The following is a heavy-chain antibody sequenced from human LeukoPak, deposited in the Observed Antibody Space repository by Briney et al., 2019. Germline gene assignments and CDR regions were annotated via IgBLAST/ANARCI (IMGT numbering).Heavy chain of an antibody. CDR2: IWYGGSNK. D-gene: IGHD4-17*01. J-gene: IGHJ5*02. Sequence: PGRSLTLSCAASGFTFSSYGMHWVRQAPGKGLEWMGVIWYGGSNKYYADSVKGRFTISRDNSKNTLYLQMNSLRAEDTAVYYCARGYGDRLDCFDPWGQGTLVTVSS. V-gene: IGHV3-33*01. CDR3: ARGYGDRLDCFDP. CDR1: GFTFSSYG.